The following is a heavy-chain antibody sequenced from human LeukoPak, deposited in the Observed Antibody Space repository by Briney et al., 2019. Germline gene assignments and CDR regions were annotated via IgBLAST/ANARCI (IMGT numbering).Heavy chain of an antibody. V-gene: IGHV4-31*03. Sequence: SETLSLTCTVSGGSISSGGYYWSWIRQHPGKGLEWIGYIYYSGSTYYNPSLKSRITISVDTSKNQFSLKMSSVTATDTSVYYCARGDRGEPPRSDPWGQGTLVTVSS. CDR2: IYYSGST. CDR1: GGSISSGGYY. D-gene: IGHD3-16*01. CDR3: ARGDRGEPPRSDP. J-gene: IGHJ5*02.